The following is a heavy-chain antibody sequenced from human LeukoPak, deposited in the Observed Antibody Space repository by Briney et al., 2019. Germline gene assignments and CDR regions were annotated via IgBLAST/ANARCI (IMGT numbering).Heavy chain of an antibody. V-gene: IGHV4-38-2*02. Sequence: PSETLSLTCTVSDYSISSGYFWGWIRQPPGKGLEWIGNIHHDGITYYNPSLKSRVTISLDPSKNQFSLKLTSVAAADTALYHCARVHYYDASDYSTSNWFDPWGQGTLVTVSS. CDR3: ARVHYYDASDYSTSNWFDP. J-gene: IGHJ5*02. D-gene: IGHD3-22*01. CDR2: IHHDGIT. CDR1: DYSISSGYF.